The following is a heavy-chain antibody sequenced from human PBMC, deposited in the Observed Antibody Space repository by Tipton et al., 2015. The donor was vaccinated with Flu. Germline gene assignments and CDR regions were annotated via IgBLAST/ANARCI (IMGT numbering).Heavy chain of an antibody. CDR3: ATTSISIFGVVTEKRFDY. Sequence: TLSLTCTVSGYSINSDYYWGWIRQPPGKGLEWIGRFYHSGSTYYNPSLKSRVTISIDTSKNQFSLKLRSVTAADTAMYYCATTSISIFGVVTEKRFDYWGQGTLVTVSS. V-gene: IGHV4-38-2*02. CDR1: GYSINSDYY. D-gene: IGHD3-3*01. J-gene: IGHJ4*02. CDR2: FYHSGST.